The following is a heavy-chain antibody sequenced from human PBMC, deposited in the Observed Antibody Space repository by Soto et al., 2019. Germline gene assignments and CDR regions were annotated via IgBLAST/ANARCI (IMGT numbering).Heavy chain of an antibody. D-gene: IGHD6-13*01. J-gene: IGHJ6*02. CDR3: ASQYSSSWYYYYYGMDV. V-gene: IGHV3-21*01. CDR1: GFTFSSYS. Sequence: PGGSLRLSCAASGFTFSSYSMNRVRQAPGKGLEWVSSISSSSSYIYYADSVKGRFTISRDNAKNSLYLQMNSLRAEDTAVYYCASQYSSSWYYYYYGMDVWGQGTTVTVSS. CDR2: ISSSSSYI.